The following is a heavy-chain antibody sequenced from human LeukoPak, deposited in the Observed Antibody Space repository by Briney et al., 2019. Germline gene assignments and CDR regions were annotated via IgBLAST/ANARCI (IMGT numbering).Heavy chain of an antibody. CDR1: GGSISSYY. CDR2: TYTSGST. CDR3: ARGGGSGSYYMFRNWFDP. J-gene: IGHJ5*02. Sequence: SETLSLTCTVSGGSISSYYWSWIRQPAGKGLEWIGRTYTSGSTNYNPSLKSRVTMSVDTSKNQFSLKLSSVTAADTAVYYCARGGGSGSYYMFRNWFDPWGQGTLVTVSS. D-gene: IGHD3-10*01. V-gene: IGHV4-4*07.